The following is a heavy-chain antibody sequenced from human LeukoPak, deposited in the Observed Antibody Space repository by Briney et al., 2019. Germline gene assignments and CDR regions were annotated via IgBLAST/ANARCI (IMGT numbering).Heavy chain of an antibody. V-gene: IGHV3-23*01. Sequence: GGSLRLSCAASGFTFSSYAMSWVRQAPGKGLEWVSAISGSGGSTYYADSVKGRFTISRDNSKNTLYLQMNSLRAEDTAVYYCAKVSLIVVVPAAHYFDYWGQGTLVTVSS. CDR3: AKVSLIVVVPAAHYFDY. J-gene: IGHJ4*02. CDR2: ISGSGGST. CDR1: GFTFSSYA. D-gene: IGHD2-2*01.